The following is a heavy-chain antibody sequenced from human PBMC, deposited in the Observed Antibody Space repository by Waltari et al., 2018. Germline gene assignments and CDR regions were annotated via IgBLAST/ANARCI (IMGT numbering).Heavy chain of an antibody. CDR3: AGRIAAAGNYYYGMDV. D-gene: IGHD6-13*01. CDR2: INHSGST. J-gene: IGHJ6*02. Sequence: QVQLQQCGAGLLKPSETLSLTCAVYGGSFSGYYWSWIRQPPGKGLEWIGEINHSGSTNYNPSLRIRVTISVDTSKNHFSLKLSSVTAADTAVYYCAGRIAAAGNYYYGMDVWGQGTTVTVSS. V-gene: IGHV4-34*01. CDR1: GGSFSGYY.